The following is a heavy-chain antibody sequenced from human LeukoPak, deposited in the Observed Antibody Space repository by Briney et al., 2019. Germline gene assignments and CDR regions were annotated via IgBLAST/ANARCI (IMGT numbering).Heavy chain of an antibody. D-gene: IGHD3-22*01. J-gene: IGHJ4*02. CDR1: GYSFTDYW. CDR2: IYPGDSDT. Sequence: GESLKISCKGSGYSFTDYWIGWVRQMPGKGLEWMGIIYPGDSDTRYSPSFQGQVTISTDKSISTAYLQWSSLKASDTAVYYCARHLVRYYYDSSGKAPFGYWGQGTLVTVSS. V-gene: IGHV5-51*01. CDR3: ARHLVRYYYDSSGKAPFGY.